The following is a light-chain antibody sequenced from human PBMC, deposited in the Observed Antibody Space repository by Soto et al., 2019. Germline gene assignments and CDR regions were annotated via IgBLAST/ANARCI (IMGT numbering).Light chain of an antibody. CDR3: QQYDNLPRT. J-gene: IGKJ1*01. CDR2: GAS. V-gene: IGKV3-20*01. CDR1: QSVNSNY. Sequence: EIVLTQSPGTLSLSPGERATLSCRASQSVNSNYLAWYQQKPGQGPRLLMYGASSRATGIPDRFSGSGSGTDFTLIISRLEPEDFAVYYCQQYDNLPRTFGQGTKVEIK.